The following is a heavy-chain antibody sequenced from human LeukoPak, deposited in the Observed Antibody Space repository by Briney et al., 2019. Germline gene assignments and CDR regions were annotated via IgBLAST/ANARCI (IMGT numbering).Heavy chain of an antibody. Sequence: ASVKVSCKASGYTFTCYYMHWVRQAPGQGLEWMGWINPNSGGTNYAQKFQGRVTMTRDTSISTAYMELSRLRSDDTAVYYCARPTLYYYDSSGYYYSPFDYWGQGTLVTVSS. J-gene: IGHJ4*02. D-gene: IGHD3-22*01. CDR3: ARPTLYYYDSSGYYYSPFDY. CDR2: INPNSGGT. CDR1: GYTFTCYY. V-gene: IGHV1-2*02.